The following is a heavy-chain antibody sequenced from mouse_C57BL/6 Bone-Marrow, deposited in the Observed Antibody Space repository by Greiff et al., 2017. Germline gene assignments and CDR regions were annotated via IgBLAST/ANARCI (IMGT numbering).Heavy chain of an antibody. D-gene: IGHD2-4*01. CDR3: ARGGYDYDQFAY. Sequence: QVQLQQSGSELRSPGSSVKLSCKDSDSEVFPIAYMSWVRQKPGHGFEWIGGIPPSIGSTIYGEKLEDKATLDAATLPNTANLGLNRLTSEDSASYYCARGGYDYDQFAYWGQGTLVTVSA. J-gene: IGHJ3*01. CDR1: DSEVFPIAY. V-gene: IGHV15-2*01. CDR2: IPPSIGST.